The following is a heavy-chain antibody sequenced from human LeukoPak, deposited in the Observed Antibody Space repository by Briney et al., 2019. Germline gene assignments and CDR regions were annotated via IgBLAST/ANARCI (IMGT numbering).Heavy chain of an antibody. D-gene: IGHD6-13*01. V-gene: IGHV3-23*01. CDR1: GFTFSAYG. CDR3: AKDSRATASTGSWFDP. J-gene: IGHJ5*02. CDR2: ITYSSGNT. Sequence: GGSLRLSCAASGFTFSAYGMSWFRQAPGKGLEWVSAITYSSGNTYYADSVKGRFTISRDNSKNTLYLQMNSLRAEDTAVYYCAKDSRATASTGSWFDPWGQGTLVTVSS.